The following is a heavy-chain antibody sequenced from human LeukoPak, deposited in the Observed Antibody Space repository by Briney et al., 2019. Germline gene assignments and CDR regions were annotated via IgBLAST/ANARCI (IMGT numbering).Heavy chain of an antibody. D-gene: IGHD5-18*01. CDR3: ARASSDDTAMATPFAY. J-gene: IGHJ4*02. V-gene: IGHV1-69*06. CDR2: ITPICGTA. CDR1: GGTFSNYA. Sequence: SVKVSCKASGGTFSNYAINWVRQAPGQGLEWMGGITPICGTANYVQKFQGRVTITADKSTSTAFMELSRLRSEDTAIYYCARASSDDTAMATPFAYWGQGTLVTVSS.